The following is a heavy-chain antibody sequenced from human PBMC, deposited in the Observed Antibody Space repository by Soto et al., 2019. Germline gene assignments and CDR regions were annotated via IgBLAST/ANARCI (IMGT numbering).Heavy chain of an antibody. Sequence: EVHLLESGGGLVQPGGSLRLSCVASGFTFSSYTTYWVRQVPGKGLEWVSDISESGAITHYADSVKGRFTISRDDPKSTLYLQMHTLRGDDTAVYYCAKAQYTGISKTLDYWGQGTLVTVST. CDR2: ISESGAIT. J-gene: IGHJ4*02. V-gene: IGHV3-23*01. CDR1: GFTFSSYT. D-gene: IGHD1-26*01. CDR3: AKAQYTGISKTLDY.